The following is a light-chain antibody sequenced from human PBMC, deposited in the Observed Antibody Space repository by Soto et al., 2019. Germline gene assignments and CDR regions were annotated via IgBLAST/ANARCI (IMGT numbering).Light chain of an antibody. CDR1: QSISSW. Sequence: DIQMTQSPSTLSASVGDRVTITCRASQSISSWLAWHQQKPGKAPKLLIYKASILGSGVPSGFSGSGSGTEFTLTINSLQPDDFATYYCQHYSGYFRAFGQGTKLEIK. J-gene: IGKJ2*01. CDR3: QHYSGYFRA. CDR2: KAS. V-gene: IGKV1-5*03.